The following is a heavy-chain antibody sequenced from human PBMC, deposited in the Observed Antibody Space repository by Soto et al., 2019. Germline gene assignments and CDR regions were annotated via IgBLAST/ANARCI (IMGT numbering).Heavy chain of an antibody. J-gene: IGHJ6*02. CDR1: GGSFSGYY. V-gene: IGHV4-34*01. Sequence: SETLSLTCAVYGGSFSGYYWSWIRQPPGKGLEWIGEINHSGSTNYNPSLKSRVTISVDTSKNQFSLKLSSVTAADTAVYYCARLTPGTYYDFWSGYYYYGMDVWGQGTTVTV. D-gene: IGHD3-3*01. CDR3: ARLTPGTYYDFWSGYYYYGMDV. CDR2: INHSGST.